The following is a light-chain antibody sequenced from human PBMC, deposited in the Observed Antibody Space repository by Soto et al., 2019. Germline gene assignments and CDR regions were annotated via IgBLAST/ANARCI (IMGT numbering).Light chain of an antibody. V-gene: IGKV3-20*01. CDR3: KQYGSSPQT. CDR2: GAS. J-gene: IGKJ1*01. CDR1: QSGSTNY. Sequence: EIVLTQSPGTLSLSPGERATLSCRASQSGSTNYLAWYPRKPGQAPRLLIYGASSRATDIPNRFSGSGSGTDFTITITRLKAEDFAVYYCKQYGSSPQTFGQGTKVEIK.